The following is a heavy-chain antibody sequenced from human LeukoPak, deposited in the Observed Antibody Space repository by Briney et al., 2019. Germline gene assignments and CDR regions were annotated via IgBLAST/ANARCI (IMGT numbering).Heavy chain of an antibody. Sequence: GGSLRLSCAASGFTFSDYYMSWIRQAPGKGLEWVSFISSSGSTIYYADSMKGRFTISRDNAKNSVYLQMNSLRAEDTAVYYCARGLGYCSGRSCPRRAFDIWGQGTVVTVSS. V-gene: IGHV3-11*01. J-gene: IGHJ3*02. CDR1: GFTFSDYY. CDR2: ISSSGSTI. CDR3: ARGLGYCSGRSCPRRAFDI. D-gene: IGHD2-15*01.